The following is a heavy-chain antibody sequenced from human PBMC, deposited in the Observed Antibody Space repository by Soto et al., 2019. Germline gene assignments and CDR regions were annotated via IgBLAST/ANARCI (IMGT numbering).Heavy chain of an antibody. Sequence: PSETLSLTCVVSGGYLSSGGYPWSWVRQPPGKGLEWIGNIYFSGNTYYNPSLKSRVTISVDRSRNQFSLKLNSVTAADTAVYYCARVAGSGWYDGWGQGTLVTVSS. J-gene: IGHJ4*02. CDR2: IYFSGNT. V-gene: IGHV4-30-2*01. CDR3: ARVAGSGWYDG. D-gene: IGHD6-19*01. CDR1: GGYLSSGGYP.